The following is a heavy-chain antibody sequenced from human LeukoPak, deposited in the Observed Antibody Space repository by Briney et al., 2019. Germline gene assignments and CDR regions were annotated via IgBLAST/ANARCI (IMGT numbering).Heavy chain of an antibody. CDR1: GYTFTSYG. CDR3: ASYRVHYYDSSGYSPYWWFDP. V-gene: IGHV1-18*01. J-gene: IGHJ5*02. CDR2: ISAYNGNT. D-gene: IGHD3-22*01. Sequence: ASVKVSCKASGYTFTSYGISWVRQAPGQGLEWMGWISAYNGNTNYAQKLQGRVTMTTDTSTSTAYMELRSLRSDDTAMYYCASYRVHYYDSSGYSPYWWFDPWGQGTLVTVSS.